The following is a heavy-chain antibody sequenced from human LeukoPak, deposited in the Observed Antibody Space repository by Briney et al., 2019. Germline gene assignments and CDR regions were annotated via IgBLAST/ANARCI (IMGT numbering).Heavy chain of an antibody. V-gene: IGHV3-23*01. Sequence: GGSLRLSCAASEFIFNRSWMNWVRQAPGKGLEWVSAISGSGGSTYYADSVKGRFTISRDNSKNTLYLQMNSLRAEDTAVYYCAKQEGVGATNWFDPWGQGTLVTVSS. D-gene: IGHD1-26*01. CDR2: ISGSGGST. J-gene: IGHJ5*02. CDR1: EFIFNRSW. CDR3: AKQEGVGATNWFDP.